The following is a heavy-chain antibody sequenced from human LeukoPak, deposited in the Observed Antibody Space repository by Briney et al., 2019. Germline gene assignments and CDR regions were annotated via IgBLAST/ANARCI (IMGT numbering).Heavy chain of an antibody. Sequence: GASVKVSCKASGGTFSNYVITWVRQAPGQGLEWMGGIIPIFGTANYAQKFQGRVTITADESTTTAYMELSSLRSEDSAVYYCARTEYDYDSSGPFDHWGQGTLVTVSS. CDR1: GGTFSNYV. CDR2: IIPIFGTA. D-gene: IGHD3-22*01. V-gene: IGHV1-69*13. CDR3: ARTEYDYDSSGPFDH. J-gene: IGHJ4*02.